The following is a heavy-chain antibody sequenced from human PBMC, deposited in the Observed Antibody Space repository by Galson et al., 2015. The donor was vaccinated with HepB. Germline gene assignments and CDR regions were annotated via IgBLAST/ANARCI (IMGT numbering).Heavy chain of an antibody. V-gene: IGHV4-34*01. CDR1: GGSFSGYY. CDR3: ARVGSGWNYYYGMDV. D-gene: IGHD6-19*01. J-gene: IGHJ6*02. CDR2: INHSGST. Sequence: SETLSLTCAVYGGSFSGYYWSWIRQPPGKGLEWIGEINHSGSTNYNPSLKSRVTISVDTSKNQFSLKLSSVTAADTAVYYCARVGSGWNYYYGMDVWGQGTTVTVSS.